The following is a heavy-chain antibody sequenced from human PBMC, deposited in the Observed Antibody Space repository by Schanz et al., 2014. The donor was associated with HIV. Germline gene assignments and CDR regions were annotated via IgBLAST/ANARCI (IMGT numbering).Heavy chain of an antibody. V-gene: IGHV3-33*06. D-gene: IGHD4-17*01. CDR1: GFTFSSYG. Sequence: QVELVESGGGVVQPGRSLRLSCAASGFTFSSYGMHWVRQAPGKGLEWVAVIWYDGSNKYCADSVKGRFTISRDNSKNTLYLQMNSLRAEDTAVYYCAKDWAFYGDFVHYYYGMDVWGQGTTVTVAS. CDR2: IWYDGSNK. J-gene: IGHJ6*02. CDR3: AKDWAFYGDFVHYYYGMDV.